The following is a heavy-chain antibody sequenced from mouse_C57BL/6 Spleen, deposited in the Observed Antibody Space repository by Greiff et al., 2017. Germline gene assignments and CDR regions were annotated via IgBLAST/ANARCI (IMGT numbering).Heavy chain of an antibody. D-gene: IGHD2-3*01. V-gene: IGHV1-82*01. J-gene: IGHJ3*01. CDR3: VDGYLFAY. Sequence: QVQLQQSGPELVKPGASVKISCKASGYAFSSSWMNWVKQRPGKGLEWIGRIYPGDGDTNYNGKFKGKATLTADKSSSTAYMQLSSLTSEDSAVYFCVDGYLFAYWGQGTLVTVSA. CDR1: GYAFSSSW. CDR2: IYPGDGDT.